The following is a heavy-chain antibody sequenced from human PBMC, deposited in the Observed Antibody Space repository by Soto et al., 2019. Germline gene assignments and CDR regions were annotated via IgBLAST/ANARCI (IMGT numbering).Heavy chain of an antibody. V-gene: IGHV4-61*01. CDR1: GGSISIRKYY. D-gene: IGHD2-8*01. J-gene: IGHJ5*02. CDR2: ISYTGTT. CDR3: ARSFCADDVSCTWFDP. Sequence: QVQLQESGPGLVRASETMSLTCTVSGGSISIRKYYWSWVRQPPGKGLGWVGYISYTGTTNYSPSLKSPVTISVDTSKNQISLRVISLTAADTAVYYCARSFCADDVSCTWFDPWGQGTLVYVSS.